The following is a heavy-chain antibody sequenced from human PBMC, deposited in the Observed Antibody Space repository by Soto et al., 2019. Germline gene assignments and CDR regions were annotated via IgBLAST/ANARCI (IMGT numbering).Heavy chain of an antibody. CDR2: MNPNSGNT. J-gene: IGHJ4*02. D-gene: IGHD1-20*01. CDR3: ARGGLVYGRPIDY. Sequence: APVKLSCKASVYTYTSYHINWLRHATGQGLEWMGWMNPNSGNTGYAQKFQGRVTMTRNTSISTAYMELSSLRSEDTAVYYCARGGLVYGRPIDYWGQGTLVTVSS. CDR1: VYTYTSYH. V-gene: IGHV1-8*01.